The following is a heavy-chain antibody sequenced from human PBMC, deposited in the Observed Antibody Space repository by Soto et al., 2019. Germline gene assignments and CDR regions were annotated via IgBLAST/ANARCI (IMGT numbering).Heavy chain of an antibody. CDR2: ISDDGSKK. CDR1: KFTLSSYG. CDR3: AKISRSFCIDGTCAGGIDY. J-gene: IGHJ4*02. V-gene: IGHV3-30*18. D-gene: IGHD2-15*01. Sequence: GGSLRLSCAAAKFTLSSYGMNWVRQAPGKGLEWVAVISDDGSKKYYVDSVKGRFIISRDNSKNTGYLQMNSLRAEDTAVYYCAKISRSFCIDGTCAGGIDYWGQGALVTVSS.